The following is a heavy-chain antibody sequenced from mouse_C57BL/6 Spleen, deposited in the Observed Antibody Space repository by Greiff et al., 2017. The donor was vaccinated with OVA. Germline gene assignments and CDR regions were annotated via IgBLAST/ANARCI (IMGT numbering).Heavy chain of an antibody. Sequence: DVKLQESGPGLVKPSQSLSLTCSVTGYSITSGYYWNWIRQFPGNKLEWMGYISYSGSTNYNPSLKSRISITHDTSKNHFFLKLNSVTTEDTATYYCATFSNDGSWYFDVWGTGTTVTVSS. D-gene: IGHD2-3*01. CDR2: ISYSGST. J-gene: IGHJ1*03. CDR1: GYSITSGYY. V-gene: IGHV3-6*01. CDR3: ATFSNDGSWYFDV.